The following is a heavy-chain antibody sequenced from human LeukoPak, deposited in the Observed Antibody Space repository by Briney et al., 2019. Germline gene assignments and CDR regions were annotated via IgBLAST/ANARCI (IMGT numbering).Heavy chain of an antibody. CDR2: IYHSGST. Sequence: SETLSLTCAVSGYSISSGYYWGWIRQPPGKGLEWIGSIYHSGSTYYNPSLKSRVTISVDTSKNQFSLKLSSVTAADTAVYYCARGTTFFDYWAREPWSPSPQ. J-gene: IGHJ4*02. CDR3: ARGTTFFDY. CDR1: GYSISSGYY. V-gene: IGHV4-38-2*01. D-gene: IGHD1-1*01.